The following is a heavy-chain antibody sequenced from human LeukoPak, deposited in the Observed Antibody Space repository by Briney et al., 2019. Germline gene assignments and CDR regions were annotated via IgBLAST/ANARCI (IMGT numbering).Heavy chain of an antibody. CDR3: AKDSPVATK. Sequence: GGSLRLSCAASGFTFSSYVMHWVRQSPGKGLEWVAFIRYDGSNKYYADSVKGRFTISRDDSKNTLYLQMNSLRVEDTAVYYCAKDSPVATKWGQGTLVTVSS. V-gene: IGHV3-30*02. CDR2: IRYDGSNK. D-gene: IGHD1-26*01. CDR1: GFTFSSYV. J-gene: IGHJ4*02.